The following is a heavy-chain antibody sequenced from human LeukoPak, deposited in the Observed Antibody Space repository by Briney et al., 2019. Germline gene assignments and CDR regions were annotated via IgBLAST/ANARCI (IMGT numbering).Heavy chain of an antibody. J-gene: IGHJ4*02. CDR3: ARSLGGAYDY. CDR2: INIDGSNT. V-gene: IGHV3-74*01. CDR1: GFPFSSYW. Sequence: PGGSLRLSCAASGFPFSSYWMHWVRQAPGKGLVWVSRINIDGSNTNYADSVKGRFTISRDNAKNTLYLQMDSLRAEDTAVYCCARSLGGAYDYWGQGTLVTVSS. D-gene: IGHD1-26*01.